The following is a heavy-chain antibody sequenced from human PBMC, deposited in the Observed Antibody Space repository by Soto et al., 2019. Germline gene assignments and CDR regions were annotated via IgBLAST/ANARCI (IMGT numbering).Heavy chain of an antibody. CDR1: GGSVNSGDFH. CDR2: IYYSGST. Sequence: PSETLSLTCTVSGGSVNSGDFHWSWLRQHPGKGLEWIGYIYYSGSTYYNPSLKSRVTISVDTSKNQFSLKLSSVTAADTAVYYCARGRIVLVPAARYNWFDPWGQGTLVTVSS. D-gene: IGHD2-2*01. CDR3: ARGRIVLVPAARYNWFDP. V-gene: IGHV4-31*03. J-gene: IGHJ5*02.